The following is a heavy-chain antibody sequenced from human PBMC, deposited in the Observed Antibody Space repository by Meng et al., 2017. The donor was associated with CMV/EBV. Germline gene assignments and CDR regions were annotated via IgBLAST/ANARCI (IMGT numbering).Heavy chain of an antibody. Sequence: SETLSPTCAVYGGSFSGYYWSWTRQPPGKGLEWIGEINHSGSTNYNPSLKSRVTISVDTSKNQFSRKLSSVTAADTAVYYCARGRAIFGVVTWAFGIWGQETMVTVSS. CDR3: ARGRAIFGVVTWAFGI. J-gene: IGHJ3*02. V-gene: IGHV4-34*01. CDR1: GGSFSGYY. D-gene: IGHD3-3*01. CDR2: INHSGST.